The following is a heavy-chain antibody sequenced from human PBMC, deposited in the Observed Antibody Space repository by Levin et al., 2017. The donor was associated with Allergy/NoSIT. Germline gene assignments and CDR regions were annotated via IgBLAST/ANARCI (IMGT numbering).Heavy chain of an antibody. D-gene: IGHD6-25*01. J-gene: IGHJ4*02. CDR3: TRLDY. CDR1: GFSFSTYV. CDR2: MSDDGTTK. Sequence: GGSLRLSCAASGFSFSTYVFHWVRQAPGKGLEWVAVMSDDGTTKFYADSVKGRFAISRDNSKNTVYLYMKSLRTDDSAVYYCTRLDYWGRGTLVAVSS. V-gene: IGHV3-30*09.